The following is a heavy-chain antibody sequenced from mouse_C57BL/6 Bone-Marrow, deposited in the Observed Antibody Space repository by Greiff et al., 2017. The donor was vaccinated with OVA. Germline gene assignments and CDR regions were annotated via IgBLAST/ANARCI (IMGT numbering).Heavy chain of an antibody. CDR2: ISSGGDYI. D-gene: IGHD1-1*01. CDR1: GFTFSSYA. Sequence: EVKLMESGEGLVKPGGSLKLSCAASGFTFSSYAMSWVRQTPEKRLEWVAYISSGGDYIYYADTVKGRFTISRDNARNTLYLQMSSLKSEDTAMYYCTRASYYYGSSQPYYAMDYWGQGTSVTVSS. J-gene: IGHJ4*01. CDR3: TRASYYYGSSQPYYAMDY. V-gene: IGHV5-9-1*02.